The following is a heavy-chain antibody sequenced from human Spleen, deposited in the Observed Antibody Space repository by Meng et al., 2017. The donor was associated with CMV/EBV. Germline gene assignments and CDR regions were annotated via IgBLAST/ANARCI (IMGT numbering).Heavy chain of an antibody. CDR1: GGSISSYY. V-gene: IGHV4-59*01. CDR2: IYYSGST. J-gene: IGHJ6*02. D-gene: IGHD3-3*01. Sequence: SETLSLTCTVSGGSISSYYWSWIRQPPGKGLEWIGYIYYSGSTNYNPSLKSRVTISVDTSKNQFSLKLSSVTAADTAVYYCARKRGDNYDFWSGFGGMDVWGQGTTVTVSS. CDR3: ARKRGDNYDFWSGFGGMDV.